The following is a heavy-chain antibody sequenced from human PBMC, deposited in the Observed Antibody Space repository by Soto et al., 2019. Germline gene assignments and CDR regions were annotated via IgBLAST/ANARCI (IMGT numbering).Heavy chain of an antibody. V-gene: IGHV2-5*02. D-gene: IGHD3-16*01. CDR2: IYWDDDK. CDR1: GFSLDTWGVG. CDR3: ARALGSWGSYYFDH. Sequence: QITLKESGPTLVRPTQTLTLTCTVSGFSLDTWGVGVGWIRQSPGKAPEWLALIYWDDDKRYSPSLNNRLTITKDTSKNQVVLTVTNMDPVDTVTYYCARALGSWGSYYFDHWGQGTLVTVSS. J-gene: IGHJ4*02.